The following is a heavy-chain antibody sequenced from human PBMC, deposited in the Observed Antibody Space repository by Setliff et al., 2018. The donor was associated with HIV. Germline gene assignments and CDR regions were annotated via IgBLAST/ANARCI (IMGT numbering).Heavy chain of an antibody. CDR1: GGSISSGNYY. D-gene: IGHD3-10*01. V-gene: IGHV4-31*03. CDR3: ARKGARHYGSGRYHSWFDP. J-gene: IGHJ5*02. Sequence: SETLSLTCTVSGGSISSGNYYWSWIRQHPGKGLEWIGYIYYSGSTYYNPSLKSRVTMSVDTSKNQFSLKLSSVTAADTAVYYCARKGARHYGSGRYHSWFDPWGREPRSPS. CDR2: IYYSGST.